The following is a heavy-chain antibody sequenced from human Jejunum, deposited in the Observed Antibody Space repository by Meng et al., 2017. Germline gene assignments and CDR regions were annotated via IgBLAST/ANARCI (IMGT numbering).Heavy chain of an antibody. V-gene: IGHV4-4*02. CDR1: GGSITITKC. J-gene: IGHJ4*02. D-gene: IGHD2-21*01. CDR3: ASRPVGIRTYYFDC. CDR2: VFNSGTP. Sequence: QVEVQVLGPGLVMPSGTLSLTCAVSGGSITITKCWRWVRQHTGKGLEWIGEVFNSGTPNYNPSLMSRLTMSVDKSKNQFSLNLNSVTAADTAVYYCASRPVGIRTYYFDCWGQGTLVTVSS.